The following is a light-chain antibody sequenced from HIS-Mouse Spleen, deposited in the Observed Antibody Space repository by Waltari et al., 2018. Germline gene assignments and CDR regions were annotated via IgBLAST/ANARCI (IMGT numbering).Light chain of an antibody. CDR1: QSIGSG. CDR3: QQYNSYSSYT. CDR2: KAS. Sequence: DIQMTQSPSTLSASVGARVTIPCRASQSIGSGLAWYKQKPGKAPKLLIYKASSLESGVPSRFSGSGSGTEFTLTISSLQPDDFATYYCQQYNSYSSYTFGQGTKLEIK. J-gene: IGKJ2*01. V-gene: IGKV1-5*03.